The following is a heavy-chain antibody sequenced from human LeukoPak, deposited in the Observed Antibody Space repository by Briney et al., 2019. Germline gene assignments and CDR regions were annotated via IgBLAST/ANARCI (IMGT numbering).Heavy chain of an antibody. CDR1: GFTFSSYA. Sequence: GGSLRLSCAASGFTFSSYAMSWVRQAPGKGLEWVSAISGSGGSTYYADSVKGRFTISRDYSKNTLYLQMNSLRAEDTAVYYCANQLYGDYLAPDYWGQGTLVTVSS. CDR2: ISGSGGST. V-gene: IGHV3-23*01. J-gene: IGHJ4*02. D-gene: IGHD4-17*01. CDR3: ANQLYGDYLAPDY.